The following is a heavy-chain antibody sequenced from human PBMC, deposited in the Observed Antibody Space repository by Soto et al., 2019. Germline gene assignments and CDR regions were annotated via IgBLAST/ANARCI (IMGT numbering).Heavy chain of an antibody. D-gene: IGHD6-6*01. CDR2: ISYVGTT. J-gene: IGHJ4*02. V-gene: IGHV4-39*02. CDR1: GASIGSGPYY. Sequence: ETLSLTCTVSGASIGSGPYYWGWIRQPPGKGLEWIGSISYVGTTYYNPSLKGRVTISVDTSKKHYSLYLTSVTAADTAVYYCANRFSGGRYSSSSDDYWGQGMLVTVSS. CDR3: ANRFSGGRYSSSSDDY.